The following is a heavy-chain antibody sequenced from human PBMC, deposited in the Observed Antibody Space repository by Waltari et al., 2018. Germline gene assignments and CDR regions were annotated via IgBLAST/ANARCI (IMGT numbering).Heavy chain of an antibody. J-gene: IGHJ3*02. D-gene: IGHD3-10*01. CDR3: ARDLGYGGNRGGAFDI. CDR1: GGSISSGGYY. CDR2: IYYSGST. Sequence: QVQLQESGPGLVKPSQTLSLTRTVSGGSISSGGYYWSWLRTHPGKGLEWIGYIYYSGSTYYNPSLKSRVTISVDTSKNQFSLKLSSVTAADTAVYYCARDLGYGGNRGGAFDIWGQGTMVTVSS. V-gene: IGHV4-31*03.